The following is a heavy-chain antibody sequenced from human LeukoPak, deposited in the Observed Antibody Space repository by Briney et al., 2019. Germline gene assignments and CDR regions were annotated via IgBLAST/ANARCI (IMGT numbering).Heavy chain of an antibody. CDR1: GFTFSSYV. CDR2: ISHDGSNE. CDR3: AKDGDTVSGTYYFDMDV. Sequence: GGSLRLSCAASGFTFSSYVMHWVRQAPSKGLEWVAIISHDGSNEYYADSVKGRFTISRDNSRNTLYRQMNSLRAEDTALYYCAKDGDTVSGTYYFDMDVWGKGTTVTISS. D-gene: IGHD1-26*01. V-gene: IGHV3-30*04. J-gene: IGHJ6*03.